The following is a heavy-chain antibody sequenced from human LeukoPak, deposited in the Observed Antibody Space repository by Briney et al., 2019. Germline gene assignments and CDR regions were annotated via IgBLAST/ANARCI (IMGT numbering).Heavy chain of an antibody. J-gene: IGHJ6*03. CDR1: GGTFSSYA. Sequence: GSSVKVSCKASGGTFSSYAISWVRQAPGQGLEWMGGIIPIFGTANYAQKFQGRVTITADKSTSTAYMELSSLRSEDTAVYYCARGPAVAGLYYYYYYMDVWGKGTTVTVSS. D-gene: IGHD6-13*01. CDR3: ARGPAVAGLYYYYYYMDV. V-gene: IGHV1-69*06. CDR2: IIPIFGTA.